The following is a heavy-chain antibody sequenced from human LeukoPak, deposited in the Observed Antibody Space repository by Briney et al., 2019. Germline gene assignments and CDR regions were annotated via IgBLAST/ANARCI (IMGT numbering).Heavy chain of an antibody. CDR2: IYYSGST. D-gene: IGHD1-1*01. J-gene: IGHJ6*03. CDR3: ARERVQYYYYYMDV. V-gene: IGHV4-59*11. CDR1: GGSISSHY. Sequence: SETLSLTCTVSGGSISSHYWSWIRQPPGKGLEWIGYIYYSGSTNYNPSLKSRVTISVDTSKNQFSLKLSSVTAADTAVYYCARERVQYYYYYMDVWGKGTTVTVSS.